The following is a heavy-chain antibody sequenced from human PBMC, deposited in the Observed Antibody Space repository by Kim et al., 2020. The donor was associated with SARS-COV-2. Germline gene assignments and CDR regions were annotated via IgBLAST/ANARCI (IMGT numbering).Heavy chain of an antibody. CDR3: ARDVWGDYEGNWFDP. Sequence: SETLSLTCTVSGGSISSGSYYWSWIRQPAGKGLEWIGRIYTSGSTNYNPSLKSRVTISVDTSKNQFSLKLSSVTAADTAVYYCARDVWGDYEGNWFDPWGQGTLVTVSS. CDR2: IYTSGST. CDR1: GGSISSGSYY. J-gene: IGHJ5*02. D-gene: IGHD4-17*01. V-gene: IGHV4-61*02.